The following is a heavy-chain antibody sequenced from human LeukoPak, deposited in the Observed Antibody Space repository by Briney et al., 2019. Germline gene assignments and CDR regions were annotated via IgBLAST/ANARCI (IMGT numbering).Heavy chain of an antibody. Sequence: GASVKVSCKASGYTFTSYGISWVRQAPGQGLEWMGWISAYNGNTNYAQKLQGRVTMTTDTSTSTAYMELRSLRSDDTAVYYCARGFGELSPNHYYYYYMDVWGKGTTVTVSS. CDR1: GYTFTSYG. CDR2: ISAYNGNT. J-gene: IGHJ6*03. CDR3: ARGFGELSPNHYYYYYMDV. V-gene: IGHV1-18*01. D-gene: IGHD3-10*01.